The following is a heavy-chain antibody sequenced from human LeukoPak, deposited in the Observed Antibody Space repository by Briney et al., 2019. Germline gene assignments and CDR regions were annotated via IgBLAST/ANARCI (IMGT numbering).Heavy chain of an antibody. Sequence: GGSLRLSCAASGFTFSSYSMNWVRQAPGKGLGGVSAIGGVGGSTYYADSVKGRFTISRDNSKNTLYLQMNSLRAEDTAVYYCAKSTDDYDFWSGYFPFDYWGQGTLVTVSS. CDR1: GFTFSSYS. V-gene: IGHV3-23*01. D-gene: IGHD3-3*01. CDR2: IGGVGGST. CDR3: AKSTDDYDFWSGYFPFDY. J-gene: IGHJ4*02.